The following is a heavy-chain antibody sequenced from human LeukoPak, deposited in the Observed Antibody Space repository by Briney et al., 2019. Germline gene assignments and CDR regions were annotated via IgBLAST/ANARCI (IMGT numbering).Heavy chain of an antibody. CDR3: TRGGGGDGSGWSTTDY. Sequence: GGSLRLSCVASGFTFSSYWMSWVRQAPGKGLEWVANINQDGSEKYDVDSAKGRFTISRDNAKNSLYLQMNSLRVEDTAMYYCTRGGGGDGSGWSTTDYWGQGTLVTISS. V-gene: IGHV3-7*04. CDR2: INQDGSEK. J-gene: IGHJ4*02. D-gene: IGHD6-19*01. CDR1: GFTFSSYW.